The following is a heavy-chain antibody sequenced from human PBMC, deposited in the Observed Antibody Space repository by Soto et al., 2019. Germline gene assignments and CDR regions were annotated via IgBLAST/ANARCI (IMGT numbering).Heavy chain of an antibody. CDR2: ISSSSYI. V-gene: IGHV3-21*01. Sequence: RLSCAASGFTFSSYSMNWVRQAPGKGLEWVSSISSSSYIYYADSVKGRFTISRDNSKNTLYLQMGGLRAEDMAVYYCANRCISRRVPISVSTPKNHVSVKLSSVTAADTVVYYWARRWGYSFDYWGQGTLVPVSS. CDR3: ANRCISRRVPISVSTPKNHVSVKLSSVTAADTVVYYWARRWGYSFDY. J-gene: IGHJ4*02. D-gene: IGHD3-10*01. CDR1: GFTFSSYS.